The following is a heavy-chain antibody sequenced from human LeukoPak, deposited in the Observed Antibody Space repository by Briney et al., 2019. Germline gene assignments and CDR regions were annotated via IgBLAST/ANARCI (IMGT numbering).Heavy chain of an antibody. CDR1: GYSISSGYY. J-gene: IGHJ5*02. D-gene: IGHD5-12*01. CDR3: ARAGYCGYVNWFDP. CDR2: IYHSGST. V-gene: IGHV4-38-2*02. Sequence: KPSETLSLTCTVSGYSISSGYYWGWIRQPPGKGLEWIGSIYHSGSTYYNPSLKSRVTISVDTSKNQFSLKLSSVTAADTAVYYGARAGYCGYVNWFDPWGQGTLVTVSS.